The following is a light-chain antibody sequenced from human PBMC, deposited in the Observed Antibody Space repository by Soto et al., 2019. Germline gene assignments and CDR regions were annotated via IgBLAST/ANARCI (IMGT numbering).Light chain of an antibody. V-gene: IGKV1-5*01. J-gene: IGKJ1*01. Sequence: DIQMTQSPSTLSASVGDRVTITCRASQSISYWLAWYQQKPGNAPKLLICAASSLESGVPSRFSGSGSGTEFTLTISSLQPGDSASYYCQQYNSYSKAFGQGTKVDIK. CDR3: QQYNSYSKA. CDR1: QSISYW. CDR2: AAS.